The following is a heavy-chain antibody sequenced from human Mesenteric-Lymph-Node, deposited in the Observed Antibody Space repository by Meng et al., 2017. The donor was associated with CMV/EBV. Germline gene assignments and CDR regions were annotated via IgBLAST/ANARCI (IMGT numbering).Heavy chain of an antibody. J-gene: IGHJ4*02. V-gene: IGHV3-33*06. D-gene: IGHD2-2*01. CDR2: IWYDGSNK. CDR1: GFTFSSYG. CDR3: AKDRERYCSTTSCYDFDY. Sequence: GESLKISCAASGFTFSSYGMHWVRQAPGKGLEWVAVIWYDGSNKYYADSVKGRFTISRDNSKNTLYLQMNSLRAEDTAVYYCAKDRERYCSTTSCYDFDYWGQGTLVTVSS.